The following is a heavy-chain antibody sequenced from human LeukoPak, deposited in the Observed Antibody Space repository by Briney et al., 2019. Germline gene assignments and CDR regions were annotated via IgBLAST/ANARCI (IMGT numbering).Heavy chain of an antibody. D-gene: IGHD4-11*01. Sequence: SETLSLTCTVSGGSISRYYWGWIRQPPGKGLEWIGSIYYSGSTNYNPSLKSRVTISVDTSKNQFSLKLSSVTAANTAVYYCARARRTTVTKTTFDYWGQGTLVTVSS. J-gene: IGHJ4*02. CDR3: ARARRTTVTKTTFDY. CDR2: IYYSGST. V-gene: IGHV4-59*01. CDR1: GGSISRYY.